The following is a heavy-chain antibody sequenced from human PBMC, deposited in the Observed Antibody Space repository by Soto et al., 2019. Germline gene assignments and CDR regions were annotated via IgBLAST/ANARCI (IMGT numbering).Heavy chain of an antibody. CDR3: ARGSGIVALPGGLEDANSDY. Sequence: QVQLQQWGAGLVKPSETLSLSCAVYGQSFSGHSWAWIRQSPGKGLEWIGEIKASGSTYYSPALKRRVTISADTSKIHSSLKLSSVSAADTAVYFCARGSGIVALPGGLEDANSDYWGQGTLVNVSS. CDR1: GQSFSGHS. V-gene: IGHV4-34*01. J-gene: IGHJ4*02. D-gene: IGHD2-21*01. CDR2: IKASGST.